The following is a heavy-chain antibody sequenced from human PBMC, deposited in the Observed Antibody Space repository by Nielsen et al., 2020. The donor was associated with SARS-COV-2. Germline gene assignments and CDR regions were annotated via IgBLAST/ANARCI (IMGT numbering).Heavy chain of an antibody. V-gene: IGHV3-21*04. CDR3: ARGGCSSTSCYFGGYAFDI. Sequence: WIRQPPGKGLEWVSSISSSSSYIYHADSVKGRFTISRDNAKNSLYLQMNSLRAEDTALYHCARGGCSSTSCYFGGYAFDIWGQGTMVTVSS. D-gene: IGHD2-2*01. J-gene: IGHJ3*02. CDR2: ISSSSSYI.